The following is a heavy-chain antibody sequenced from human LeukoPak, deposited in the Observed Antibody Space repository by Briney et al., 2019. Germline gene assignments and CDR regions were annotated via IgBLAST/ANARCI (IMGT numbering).Heavy chain of an antibody. CDR3: AKLITRNPEE. D-gene: IGHD1-14*01. Sequence: GGSLRLSCAPSGFSVGDKYMAWVRQAPGKGLEWVSVTYSGTTTYYADSVKGRFTISRDNSKNTLYLQMNSLRAEDTAVYYCAKLITRNPEEWGQGTLVTVSS. J-gene: IGHJ4*02. V-gene: IGHV3-53*01. CDR1: GFSVGDKY. CDR2: TYSGTTT.